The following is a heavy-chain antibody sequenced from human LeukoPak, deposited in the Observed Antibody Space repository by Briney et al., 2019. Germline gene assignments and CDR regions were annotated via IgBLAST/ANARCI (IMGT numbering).Heavy chain of an antibody. CDR2: TWYDGSNK. V-gene: IGHV3-33*01. D-gene: IGHD4-23*01. Sequence: PGGSLRLSCAASGFNFSSYGMHWVRQAPGKGLEWVAVTWYDGSNKYYADSVRGRLTISRDNSKKTLYLQMNSLRVEDTAVYYCARARNAVVTAIDYWGQGTLVTVSS. J-gene: IGHJ4*01. CDR1: GFNFSSYG. CDR3: ARARNAVVTAIDY.